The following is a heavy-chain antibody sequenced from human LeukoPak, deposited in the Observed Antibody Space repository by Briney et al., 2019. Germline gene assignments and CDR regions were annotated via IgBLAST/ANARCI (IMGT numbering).Heavy chain of an antibody. CDR3: TRAAPYGTSWYGKNDY. CDR2: FVRGST. V-gene: IGHV3-23*01. Sequence: PGGPLRLSCAASGFTLSSYPMNWVRQAPGKGLEWVSTFVRGSTYYADTVQGRLTISRDSSKNTLYLQMNSLRADDTALYFCTRAAPYGTSWYGKNDYWGQGTLVAVSS. J-gene: IGHJ4*02. D-gene: IGHD6-13*01. CDR1: GFTLSSYP.